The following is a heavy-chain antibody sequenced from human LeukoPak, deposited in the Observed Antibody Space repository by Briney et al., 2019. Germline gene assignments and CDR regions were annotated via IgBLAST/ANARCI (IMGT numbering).Heavy chain of an antibody. V-gene: IGHV3-30*02. Sequence: GGSLRLSCAASEFTFSRYGMHWVRQAPGKGLEGVTFIRYDGSTQYYIDSVKGRFTISRDNAKNTMYLQMNSLRVEDTAVYYCARVMKGDSSGWNYYYYMDVWGKGTTVTVSS. CDR1: EFTFSRYG. J-gene: IGHJ6*03. CDR3: ARVMKGDSSGWNYYYYMDV. D-gene: IGHD6-19*01. CDR2: IRYDGSTQ.